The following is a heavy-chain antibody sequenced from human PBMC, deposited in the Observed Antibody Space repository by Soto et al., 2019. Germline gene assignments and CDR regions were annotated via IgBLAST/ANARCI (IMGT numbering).Heavy chain of an antibody. D-gene: IGHD4-4*01. V-gene: IGHV3-74*01. CDR3: ARGLGTTSTVTTGY. J-gene: IGHJ4*02. CDR2: INSDGTTT. CDR1: GFTFSSYW. Sequence: EVHLVESGGGLVQPGGSLRLSCAASGFTFSSYWMHWVRQVPGKGLVWVSHINSDGTTTNYADSVKDRFTISRDNGKNTLYLQMNSLRVEDTAVYYCARGLGTTSTVTTGYWGQGTLVTVSS.